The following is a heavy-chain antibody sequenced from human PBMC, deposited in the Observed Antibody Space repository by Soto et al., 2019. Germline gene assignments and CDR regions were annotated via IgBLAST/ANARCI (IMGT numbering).Heavy chain of an antibody. V-gene: IGHV4-4*02. CDR1: SDFISTSTC. Sequence: SETLSLTCTVSSDFISTSTCWSFVRQPPGRGLEWIGEIYHSGSTNYNPSLKSRVTISVDKTKNQFSLNLTSVTAADTAVYYCASSPGSLAGDYWGQGTLVTVSS. J-gene: IGHJ4*02. D-gene: IGHD2-15*01. CDR3: ASSPGSLAGDY. CDR2: IYHSGST.